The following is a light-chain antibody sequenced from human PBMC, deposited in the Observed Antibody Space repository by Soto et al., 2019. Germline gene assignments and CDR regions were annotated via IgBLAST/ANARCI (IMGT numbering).Light chain of an antibody. J-gene: IGLJ1*01. CDR1: SSDVGGYNY. Sequence: QSVLTQPASVSGSPGQSITISCTGTSSDVGGYNYVSWYQQHPGKAPKLMIYEVSNRPSGVSNRFSGSKSANTASLTISGLQAEDEADYYCSSYTSSSTLENVFGTGTKVTVL. CDR3: SSYTSSSTLENV. V-gene: IGLV2-14*01. CDR2: EVS.